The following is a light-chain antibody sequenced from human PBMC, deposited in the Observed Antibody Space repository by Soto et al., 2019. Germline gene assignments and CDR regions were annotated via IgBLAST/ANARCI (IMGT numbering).Light chain of an antibody. V-gene: IGLV2-14*01. CDR3: RSYISSSTFVV. J-gene: IGLJ2*01. Sequence: QSVLTQPASVSGSPGQSITISCTGTSRDVGGYNYVSWHQQHPGKAPKVIITEVSNRPSGVSNRFSGSKSGNTASLTISGLQAENEADYYCRSYISSSTFVVFGGGTKLTVL. CDR1: SRDVGGYNY. CDR2: EVS.